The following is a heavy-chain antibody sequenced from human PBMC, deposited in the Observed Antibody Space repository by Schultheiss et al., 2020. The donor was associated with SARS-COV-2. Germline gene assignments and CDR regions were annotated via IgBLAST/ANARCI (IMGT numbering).Heavy chain of an antibody. CDR2: ISAYNGDT. J-gene: IGHJ6*02. CDR3: ARARSYCSSTSCYLGFHPYYYGMDV. V-gene: IGHV1-18*01. Sequence: ASVKVSCKASGYTFTSYGISWVRQAPGQGLEWMGWISAYNGDTNYAQKLQGRVTMTTDTSTSTAYMELSSLRSEDTAVYYCARARSYCSSTSCYLGFHPYYYGMDVWGQGTTVTVSS. D-gene: IGHD2-2*01. CDR1: GYTFTSYG.